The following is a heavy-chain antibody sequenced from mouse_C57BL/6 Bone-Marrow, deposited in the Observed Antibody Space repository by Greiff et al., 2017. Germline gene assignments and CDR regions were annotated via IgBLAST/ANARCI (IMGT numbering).Heavy chain of an antibody. CDR1: GFSLTSYG. D-gene: IGHD1-1*01. V-gene: IGHV2-2*01. J-gene: IGHJ4*01. CDR3: ARNRRYYGSSYNAMDY. Sequence: QVQLQQSGPGLVRPSQSLSITCTVSGFSLTSYGVHWVRQSPGKGLEWLGVIWSGGSTDYNAAFISRLSISKDNSKSQVFFKMNSLQADDIAIYYCARNRRYYGSSYNAMDYWGQGTSVTVSS. CDR2: IWSGGST.